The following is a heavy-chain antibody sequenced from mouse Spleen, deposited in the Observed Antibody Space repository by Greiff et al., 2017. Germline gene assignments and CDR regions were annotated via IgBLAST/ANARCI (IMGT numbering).Heavy chain of an antibody. V-gene: IGHV1-15*01. CDR1: GYTFTDYE. CDR2: IDPETGGT. J-gene: IGHJ3*01. Sequence: QVQLKESGAELVRPGASVTLSCKASGYTFTDYEMHWVKQTPVHGLEWIGAIDPETGGTAYNQKFKGKAILTADKSSSTAYMELRSLTSEDSAVYYCTRQGNYGKEFAYWGQGTLVTVSA. D-gene: IGHD2-1*01. CDR3: TRQGNYGKEFAY.